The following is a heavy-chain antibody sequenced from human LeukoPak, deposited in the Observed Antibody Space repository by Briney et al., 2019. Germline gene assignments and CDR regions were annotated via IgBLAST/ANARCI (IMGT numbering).Heavy chain of an antibody. J-gene: IGHJ6*02. V-gene: IGHV3-48*03. CDR3: ARGAYCSSTSCPTGYYGMDV. CDR2: ISSSGSTI. CDR1: GFTFSSYE. D-gene: IGHD2-2*01. Sequence: GGSLRLSCAASGFTFSSYEMNWVRRAPGKGLEWVSYISSSGSTIYYADSVKGRFTISRDNAKNSLYLQMNSLRAEDTAVYYCARGAYCSSTSCPTGYYGMDVWGQGTTVTVSS.